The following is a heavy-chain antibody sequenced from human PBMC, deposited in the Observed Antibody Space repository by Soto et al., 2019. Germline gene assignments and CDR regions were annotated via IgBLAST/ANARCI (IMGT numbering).Heavy chain of an antibody. CDR3: ARVRAGAGTDYMDV. Sequence: TSETLSLTCTVSGGSISSYYWSWIRQPPGKGLEWIGYIYYSGSTNYNPSLKSRVTISVDTSKNQFSLKLSSVTAADTAVYYCARVRAGAGTDYMDVWGKGTTVTVSS. J-gene: IGHJ6*03. D-gene: IGHD6-19*01. CDR1: GGSISSYY. CDR2: IYYSGST. V-gene: IGHV4-59*01.